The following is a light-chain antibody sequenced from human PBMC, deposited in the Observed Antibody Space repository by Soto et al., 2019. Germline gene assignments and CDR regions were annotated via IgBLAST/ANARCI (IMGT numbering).Light chain of an antibody. V-gene: IGKV1-39*01. J-gene: IGKJ5*01. CDR1: QSISSY. CDR2: TAS. CDR3: QQSYSTLPIT. Sequence: DIRMTQTPSSLSASLGDRVTITFLASQSISSYLNWYQQKPGKAPKLLIYTASSLQSGVPSRFSGSGSGTDFTLTISSLQPEDFATYYCQQSYSTLPITFGQGTRLEIK.